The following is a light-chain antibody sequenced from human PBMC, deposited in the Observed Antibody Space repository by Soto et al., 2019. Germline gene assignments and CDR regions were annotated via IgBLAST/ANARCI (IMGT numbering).Light chain of an antibody. J-gene: IGLJ3*02. CDR3: QSYDSSLSGSV. CDR1: SSNSGAGYD. Sequence: QAVVTQPPSVSGAPGQRVTISCTGSSSNSGAGYDVHWYQQLPGTAPKLLIYGNTKRPSGVPDRFSGSKSGTSASLAITGVQAEDEADYYCQSYDSSLSGSVFGGGTKVTVL. CDR2: GNT. V-gene: IGLV1-40*01.